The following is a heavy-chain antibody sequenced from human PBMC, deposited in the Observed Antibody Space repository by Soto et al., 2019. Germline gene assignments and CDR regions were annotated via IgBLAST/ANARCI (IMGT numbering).Heavy chain of an antibody. V-gene: IGHV4-31*03. CDR3: ARDGSYYYYGMGV. CDR1: GGSISSGGYY. J-gene: IGHJ6*02. CDR2: IYYSGST. Sequence: PSETLSLTCTVSGGSISSGGYYWSWIRQHPGKGLEWIGYIYYSGSTYYNPSLKSRVTISVDTSKNQFSLKLSSVTAADTAVYYCARDGSYYYYGMGVWGQGTTVTVSS. D-gene: IGHD1-26*01.